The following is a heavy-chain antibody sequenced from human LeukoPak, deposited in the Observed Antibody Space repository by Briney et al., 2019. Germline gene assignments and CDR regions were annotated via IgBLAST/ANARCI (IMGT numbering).Heavy chain of an antibody. V-gene: IGHV1-69*05. Sequence: SLKLSCTASGGTFSSYAISWLRQAPGQGLEWMGVIIPIFGTANYAQKFQGRVTITTDESTSTAYMELSSLRSEDTAVYYCARGGYYYDSSGRYFDYWGQGTLVTVSS. J-gene: IGHJ4*02. CDR3: ARGGYYYDSSGRYFDY. D-gene: IGHD3-22*01. CDR2: IIPIFGTA. CDR1: GGTFSSYA.